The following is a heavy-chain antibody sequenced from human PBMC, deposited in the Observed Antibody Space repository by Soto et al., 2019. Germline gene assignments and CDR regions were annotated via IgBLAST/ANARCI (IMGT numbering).Heavy chain of an antibody. Sequence: GGSLRLSCGASGFTFGDYWMHWVRQPPGKGPEWVSRMTGDGRTTQYADSVKGRFTASRDNAKSTLYLQMNSLRAEDTAVYYCATAEVDYWGQGTLLTVTS. CDR1: GFTFGDYW. J-gene: IGHJ4*02. CDR2: MTGDGRTT. CDR3: ATAEVDY. V-gene: IGHV3-74*03.